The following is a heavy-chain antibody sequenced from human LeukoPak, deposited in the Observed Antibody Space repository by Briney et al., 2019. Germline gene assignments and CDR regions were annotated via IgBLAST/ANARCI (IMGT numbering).Heavy chain of an antibody. CDR1: GFTLSSHW. CDR2: KKQDGSDK. Sequence: GGSLRLFCAASGFTLSSHWMSWVRQSPGKGLEWVAHKKQDGSDKYYVDSVKGRFTISRDNAKNSLYLQMNSLRAEDTAVYYCARYATSSGSRWLEPWGQGTLVTVSS. CDR3: ARYATSSGSRWLEP. V-gene: IGHV3-7*03. D-gene: IGHD6-19*01. J-gene: IGHJ5*02.